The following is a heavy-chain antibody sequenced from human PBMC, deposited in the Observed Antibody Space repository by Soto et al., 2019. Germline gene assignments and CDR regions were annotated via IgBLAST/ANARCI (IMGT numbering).Heavy chain of an antibody. CDR1: GASFSGYY. Sequence: QVQLQQWGAGLLKPSETLSLSCAVYGASFSGYYWNWIRQPPGKGLEWIGEINQSGSTNYSPSLKTRVTVSVDPSKKQISLRLNSVTAADTAVYYCARRFSGTGRYFDYWGQGTLVTVSS. D-gene: IGHD1-1*01. CDR2: INQSGST. CDR3: ARRFSGTGRYFDY. V-gene: IGHV4-34*02. J-gene: IGHJ4*02.